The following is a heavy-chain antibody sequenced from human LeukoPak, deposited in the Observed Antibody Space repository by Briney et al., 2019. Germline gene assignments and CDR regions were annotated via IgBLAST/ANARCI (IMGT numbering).Heavy chain of an antibody. CDR2: INPSGGST. V-gene: IGHV1-46*01. J-gene: IGHJ5*02. CDR1: GYTFTSYH. CDR3: ARGLHSSSWDLNWFDP. D-gene: IGHD6-13*01. Sequence: ASVKVSCKASGYTFTSYHMHWVRQAPGQGLEWMGIINPSGGSTSYAQKFQGRVTITTDESTSTAYMELSSLRSEDTAVYYCARGLHSSSWDLNWFDPWGQGTLVTVSS.